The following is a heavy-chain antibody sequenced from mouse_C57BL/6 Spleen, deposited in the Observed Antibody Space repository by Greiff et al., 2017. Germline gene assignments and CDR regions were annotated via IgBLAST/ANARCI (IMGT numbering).Heavy chain of an antibody. CDR2: INPSSGYT. CDR3: ARRDYGNDY. CDR1: GYTFTSYW. J-gene: IGHJ2*01. D-gene: IGHD1-1*01. Sequence: VQLQQSGAELAKPGASVKLSCKASGYTFTSYWMHWVKQRPGQGLEWIGYINPSSGYTKYNQKFKDKATLTVDKSSSTAYMQLSSLTSEDSAVYYCARRDYGNDYWGQGTTRTVSS. V-gene: IGHV1-7*01.